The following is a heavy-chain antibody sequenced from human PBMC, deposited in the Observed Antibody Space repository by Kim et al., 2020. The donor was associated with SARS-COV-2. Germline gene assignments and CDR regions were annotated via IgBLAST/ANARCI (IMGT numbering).Heavy chain of an antibody. D-gene: IGHD3-10*01. CDR3: TTPLWFGELRAFDI. CDR2: IKSKTDGGTT. J-gene: IGHJ3*02. V-gene: IGHV3-15*01. Sequence: GGSLRLSCAASRFTFSNAWMSWVRQAPGKGLEWVGRIKSKTDGGTTDYAAPVKGRFTISRDDSKNTLYLQMNSLKTEDTAVYYCTTPLWFGELRAFDIWGQGTMVTVSS. CDR1: RFTFSNAW.